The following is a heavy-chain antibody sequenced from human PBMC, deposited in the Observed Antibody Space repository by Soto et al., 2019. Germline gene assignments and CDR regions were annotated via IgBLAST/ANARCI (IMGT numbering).Heavy chain of an antibody. CDR3: ARYSSGWYGEAHFDY. CDR2: ISAYNGNT. V-gene: IGHV1-18*01. D-gene: IGHD6-19*01. J-gene: IGHJ4*02. Sequence: GASVKVSCKASGYTFTSYGISCVRQAPGQGLEWMGWISAYNGNTNYAQKLQGRVTMTTDTSTSTAYMELRSLRSDDTAVYYCARYSSGWYGEAHFDYWGQGTLVTVSS. CDR1: GYTFTSYG.